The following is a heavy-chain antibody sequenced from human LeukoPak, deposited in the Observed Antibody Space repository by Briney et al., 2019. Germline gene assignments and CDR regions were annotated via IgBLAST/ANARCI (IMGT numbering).Heavy chain of an antibody. CDR2: IYWDDDK. CDR1: GYSLSTSGVG. V-gene: IGHV2-5*02. CDR3: AHSPYCGGDCYSRFDY. J-gene: IGHJ4*02. D-gene: IGHD2-21*02. Sequence: SGPTLVNPTQTLTLTCTFSGYSLSTSGVGVGWIRQPPGKALEWLALIYWDDDKRYSPSLKSRLTITKDTSKNQVVLTMTNMDPVDTATYYCAHSPYCGGDCYSRFDYWGQGTLVTVSS.